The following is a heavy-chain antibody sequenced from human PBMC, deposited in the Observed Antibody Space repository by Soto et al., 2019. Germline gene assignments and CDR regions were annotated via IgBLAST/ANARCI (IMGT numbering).Heavy chain of an antibody. CDR2: IYYSGST. J-gene: IGHJ4*02. CDR1: GGSISSYY. V-gene: IGHV4-59*08. Sequence: ETLSLTCTVSGGSISSYYWSWIRQPPGKGLEWIGYIYYSGSTNYNPSLKSRVTISVDTSKNQFSLKLSSVTAADTAVYYCARRYGDYFDYRGLETLATV. D-gene: IGHD4-17*01. CDR3: ARRYGDYFDY.